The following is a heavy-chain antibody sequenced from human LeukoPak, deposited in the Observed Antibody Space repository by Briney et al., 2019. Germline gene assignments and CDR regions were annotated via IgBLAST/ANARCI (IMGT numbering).Heavy chain of an antibody. CDR1: GGSFSGYY. CDR2: INHSRST. Sequence: SETLSLTCAVYGGSFSGYYWSWIRQPPGKGLEWIGEINHSRSTNYNPSLKSRVTISVDTSKNQFSLKLSSVTAADTAVYYCARRPYYYDHRSPHYYYSYMDVWGKGTTVTVSS. J-gene: IGHJ6*03. V-gene: IGHV4-34*01. D-gene: IGHD3-22*01. CDR3: ARRPYYYDHRSPHYYYSYMDV.